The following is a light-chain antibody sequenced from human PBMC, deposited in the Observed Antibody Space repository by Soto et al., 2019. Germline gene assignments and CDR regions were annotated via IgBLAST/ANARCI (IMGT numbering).Light chain of an antibody. CDR2: DAS. J-gene: IGKJ2*01. CDR1: QSVSSY. Sequence: EIVLTQSPATLSLSPGERATLSCRASQSVSSYLAWYQQKPGQAPWLLIYDASNRATGIPARFSGSGSGTDFTLTISSLESEDFAVYYCQQRSNWPPYTFGQGTNLEIK. V-gene: IGKV3-11*01. CDR3: QQRSNWPPYT.